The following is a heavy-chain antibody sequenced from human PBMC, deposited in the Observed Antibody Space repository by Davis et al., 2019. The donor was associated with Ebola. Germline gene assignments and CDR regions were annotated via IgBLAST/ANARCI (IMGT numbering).Heavy chain of an antibody. D-gene: IGHD2-2*01. Sequence: PSETLSLTCTVSGGSISSSSYYWGWIRQPPGKGLEWIGSIYYSGSTYYNPSLKSRVTISVDTSKNQFSLKLSSVTAADTAVYYCARFTWCSSTSCYYYYGMDVWGQGTTVTVSS. V-gene: IGHV4-39*07. CDR3: ARFTWCSSTSCYYYYGMDV. CDR2: IYYSGST. J-gene: IGHJ6*02. CDR1: GGSISSSSYY.